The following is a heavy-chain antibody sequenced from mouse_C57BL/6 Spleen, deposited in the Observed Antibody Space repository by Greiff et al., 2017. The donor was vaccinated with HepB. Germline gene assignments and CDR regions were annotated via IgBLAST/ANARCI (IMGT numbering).Heavy chain of an antibody. J-gene: IGHJ2*01. CDR1: GYTFTDYE. CDR3: TRDLGGYYVN. D-gene: IGHD2-3*01. CDR2: IDPETGGT. V-gene: IGHV1-15*01. Sequence: VQLQQSGAELVRPGASVTLSCKASGYTFTDYEMHWVKQTPVHGLEWIGAIDPETGGTAYNQKFKGKAILTADKSSSTAYMELRSLTSEDSAVYYCTRDLGGYYVNWGQGTTLTVSS.